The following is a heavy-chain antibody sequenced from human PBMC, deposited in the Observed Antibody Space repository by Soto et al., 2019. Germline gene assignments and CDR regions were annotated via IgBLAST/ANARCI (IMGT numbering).Heavy chain of an antibody. CDR1: GYGFTSYA. CDR2: INAGNGNT. CDR3: ARDELNRRLLEWLPSNWFDP. V-gene: IGHV1-3*01. D-gene: IGHD3-3*01. Sequence: GVPVKGDWKSSGYGFTSYAMDWVRQDTGQRLEWMGWINAGNGNTKYSQKFQGRVTITRDTSASTAYMELSSLRSEDTAVDYCARDELNRRLLEWLPSNWFDPWCQGTLVTSPQ. J-gene: IGHJ5*02.